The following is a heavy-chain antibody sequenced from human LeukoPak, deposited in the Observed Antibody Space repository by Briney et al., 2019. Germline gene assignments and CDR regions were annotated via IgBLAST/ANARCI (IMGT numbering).Heavy chain of an antibody. V-gene: IGHV4-34*01. CDR1: GGSSSGYY. D-gene: IGHD3-22*01. CDR2: INHSGST. J-gene: IGHJ4*02. CDR3: ARGRSYYDSSASDY. Sequence: SETLSLTCAVYGGSSSGYYWSWIRQPPGKGLEWIGEINHSGSTNYNPSLKSRVTISVDTSKNQFSLKLSSVTAADTAVYYCARGRSYYDSSASDYWGQGTLVTVSS.